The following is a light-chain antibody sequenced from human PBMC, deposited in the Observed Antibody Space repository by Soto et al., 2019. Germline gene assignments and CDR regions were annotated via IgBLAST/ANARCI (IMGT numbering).Light chain of an antibody. Sequence: QSLLTQAPSVSGTPGRRVTITCSGSSSNIGRNSVNWYQHLPGTAPKLLTHGNNHRPSGVPDRFSGSKSGTSASLAISGLQPEDEADYCCAAWDDSLNEYVFGDGTKVTVL. CDR2: GNN. CDR1: SSNIGRNS. CDR3: AAWDDSLNEYV. V-gene: IGLV1-44*01. J-gene: IGLJ1*01.